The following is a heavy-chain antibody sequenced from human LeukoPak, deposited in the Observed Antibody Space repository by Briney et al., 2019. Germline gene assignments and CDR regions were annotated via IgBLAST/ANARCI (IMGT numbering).Heavy chain of an antibody. Sequence: PSETLSLTCTVSGGSVSSGSYYWSWIRQPPGKGLEWIGYIHYSGSTKYNPSLESRVTISLDTAKNQFSLRLSSLTAADTAVYYCARGEGQAVSAFDYWGQGMLVTVSS. CDR2: IHYSGST. CDR1: GGSVSSGSYY. D-gene: IGHD2-21*02. CDR3: ARGEGQAVSAFDY. J-gene: IGHJ4*02. V-gene: IGHV4-61*01.